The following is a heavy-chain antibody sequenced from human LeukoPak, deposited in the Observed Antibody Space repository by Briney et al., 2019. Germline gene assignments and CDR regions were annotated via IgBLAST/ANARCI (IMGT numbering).Heavy chain of an antibody. CDR3: AKGAFYRLSHCFDY. J-gene: IGHJ4*02. D-gene: IGHD3-16*02. Sequence: GGSLRLSCAASGFTFSSYGMHWVRQAPGKGLEWVAVISYDGSNKYYADSVKGRFTISRDNSKNTLYLQMNSLRAEDTAVYYCAKGAFYRLSHCFDYWGQGTLVTVSS. CDR2: ISYDGSNK. CDR1: GFTFSSYG. V-gene: IGHV3-30*18.